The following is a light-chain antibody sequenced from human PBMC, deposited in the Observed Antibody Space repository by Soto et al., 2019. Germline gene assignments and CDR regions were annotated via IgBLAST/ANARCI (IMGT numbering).Light chain of an antibody. CDR1: QSLLHSNGYNY. V-gene: IGKV2-28*01. Sequence: DLVMTQSPLSLPVTPGEPASISCRSSQSLLHSNGYNYLDWYLQKPGQSPQLLIYLGSNRASGVPDRFRGSGSGTDITVKISRVEAEDVGVYYCMQDLQSPFTFGPGTKVDIK. CDR2: LGS. CDR3: MQDLQSPFT. J-gene: IGKJ3*01.